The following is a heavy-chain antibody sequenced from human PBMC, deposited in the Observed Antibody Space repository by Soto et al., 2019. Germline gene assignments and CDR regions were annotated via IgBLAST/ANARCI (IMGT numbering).Heavy chain of an antibody. CDR1: GFTFSGSA. CDR2: IRSKANSYAT. J-gene: IGHJ6*02. CDR3: TRSVAARPDYYYGMDV. V-gene: IGHV3-73*01. Sequence: GSLRLSCAASGFTFSGSAMHWVRQASGKGLEWVGRIRSKANSYATAYAASVKGRFTISRDDSKNTAYLQMNSLKTEDTAVYYCTRSVAARPDYYYGMDVWGQGTTVTVSS. D-gene: IGHD6-6*01.